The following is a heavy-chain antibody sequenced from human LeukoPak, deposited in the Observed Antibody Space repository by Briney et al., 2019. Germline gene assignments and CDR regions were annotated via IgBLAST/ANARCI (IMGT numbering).Heavy chain of an antibody. CDR3: ARGVGSGSRLRAGDY. Sequence: GGSLRLSCAASGFTSSSYAMHWVRQAPGKGLEWVAVISYDGSNKYYADSVKGRFTISRDNSKNTLYLQMNSLRAEDTAVYYCARGVGSGSRLRAGDYWGQGTLVTVSS. D-gene: IGHD1-26*01. J-gene: IGHJ4*02. V-gene: IGHV3-30*14. CDR1: GFTSSSYA. CDR2: ISYDGSNK.